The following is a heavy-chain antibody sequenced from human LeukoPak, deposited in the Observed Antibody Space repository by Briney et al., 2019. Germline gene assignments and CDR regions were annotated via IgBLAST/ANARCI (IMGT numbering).Heavy chain of an antibody. CDR2: IIPIFGTA. D-gene: IGHD2-2*01. CDR3: ARERYCSSTSCSNWFDP. V-gene: IGHV1-69*05. CDR1: GYTFTGYY. Sequence: SVKVSCKASGYTFTGYYMHWVRQAPGQGLEWMGGIIPIFGTANYAQKFQGRVTITTDESTSTAYMELSSLRSEDTAVYYCARERYCSSTSCSNWFDPWGQGTLVTVSS. J-gene: IGHJ5*02.